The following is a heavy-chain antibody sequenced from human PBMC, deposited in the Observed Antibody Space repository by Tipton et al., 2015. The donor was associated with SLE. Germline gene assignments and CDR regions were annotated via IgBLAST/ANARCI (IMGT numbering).Heavy chain of an antibody. CDR1: GFTFGDYY. CDR2: IGTRGDNI. D-gene: IGHD7-27*01. CDR3: ARDQTETGPVDY. V-gene: IGHV3-11*04. J-gene: IGHJ4*02. Sequence: SLRLSCAASGFTFGDYYMSWIRQAPGKGLEWISYIGTRGDNIYYADSVKGRFTISRDNAKNSLYLQMNSLRAEDTAVYYCARDQTETGPVDYWGQGTLVTVSS.